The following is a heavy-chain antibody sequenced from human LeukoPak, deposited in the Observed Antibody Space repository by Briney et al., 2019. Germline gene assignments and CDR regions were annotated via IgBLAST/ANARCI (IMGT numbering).Heavy chain of an antibody. CDR2: IYYSGST. Sequence: SETLSLTCTVSGGSISSYYWSWIRQPPGKGLEWIGYIYYSGSTNYSPSLKSRVTISVDTSKNQFSLKLSSVTAADTDVYYCARGTPYDFWSGYYPGFDYWGQGTLVSVSS. D-gene: IGHD3-3*01. CDR3: ARGTPYDFWSGYYPGFDY. CDR1: GGSISSYY. J-gene: IGHJ4*02. V-gene: IGHV4-59*01.